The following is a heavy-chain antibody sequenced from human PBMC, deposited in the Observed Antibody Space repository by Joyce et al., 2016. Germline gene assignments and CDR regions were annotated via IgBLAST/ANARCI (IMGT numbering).Heavy chain of an antibody. CDR3: VRPGRVLRVVTYNYFDP. V-gene: IGHV1-2*02. CDR2: SNPNNGGT. Sequence: QVQLVQSGAEVRKPGATVKVSCRTSGYTFTGNFIHWVRQAPGQGLEWIGWSNPNNGGTKYVEKFQGRVTMTRDTSINTVYMELSGLKSDHTAVYFCVRPGRVLRVVTYNYFDPWGQGTLVTVSS. D-gene: IGHD3-10*01. J-gene: IGHJ5*02. CDR1: GYTFTGNF.